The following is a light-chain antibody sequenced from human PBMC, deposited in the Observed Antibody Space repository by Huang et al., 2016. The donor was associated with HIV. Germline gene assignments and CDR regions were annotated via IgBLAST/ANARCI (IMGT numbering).Light chain of an antibody. J-gene: IGKJ4*01. CDR3: QQFRRSPFT. Sequence: EIVLTQSPGTLSLSPGERANLSGRASQTVGNNYLAWYQQKPGQAPRLIFSGVFGRATGSPDRCSGSGSGTDFTLTISRLEPEDSGVFYCQQFRRSPFTFGGGTKVEIK. V-gene: IGKV3-20*01. CDR2: GVF. CDR1: QTVGNNY.